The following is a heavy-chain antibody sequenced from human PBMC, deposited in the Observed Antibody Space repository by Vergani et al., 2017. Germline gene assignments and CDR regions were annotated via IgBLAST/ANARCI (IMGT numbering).Heavy chain of an antibody. CDR3: AMEGRSDCSSTSCDKVFGRVRSPGYYGMDV. V-gene: IGHV1-69*13. J-gene: IGHJ6*02. Sequence: QVQLVQSGAEVKKPGASVKVSCKASGGTFSSYAISWVRQAPGQGLEWMGGIIPIFGTANDAQKFQGRVTITADESTSTAYMELSSLRSEDTAVYYCAMEGRSDCSSTSCDKVFGRVRSPGYYGMDVWGQGTTVTVSS. CDR2: IIPIFGTA. CDR1: GGTFSSYA. D-gene: IGHD2-2*02.